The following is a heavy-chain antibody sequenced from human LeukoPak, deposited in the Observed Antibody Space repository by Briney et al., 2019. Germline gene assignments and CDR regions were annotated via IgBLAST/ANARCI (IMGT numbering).Heavy chain of an antibody. Sequence: GGSLRLSCAASGFTFSSYAMHWVRQAPGKGLEWVAVISYDGGNKYYADSVKGRFTISRDNSKNTLYLQMNSLRAEDTAVYYCARDGIVVVPAAIHTDAFDIWGQGTMVTVSS. CDR3: ARDGIVVVPAAIHTDAFDI. CDR2: ISYDGGNK. D-gene: IGHD2-2*01. J-gene: IGHJ3*02. V-gene: IGHV3-30-3*01. CDR1: GFTFSSYA.